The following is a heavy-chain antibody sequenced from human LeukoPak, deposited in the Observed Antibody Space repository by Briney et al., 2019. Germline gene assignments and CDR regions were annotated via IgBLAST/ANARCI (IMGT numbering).Heavy chain of an antibody. CDR1: GGSISNYY. D-gene: IGHD3-10*01. CDR2: IHYSGST. J-gene: IGHJ5*02. Sequence: SETLSLTCTVSGGSISNYYCNWIRQPPGKGLEWIGYIHYSGSTNYNPSLRSRVTISVDTSKNQFSLKLSSVTAADTAVYYCSGGGASGSYLHWFDPWGQGTLVTVPS. V-gene: IGHV4-59*01. CDR3: SGGGASGSYLHWFDP.